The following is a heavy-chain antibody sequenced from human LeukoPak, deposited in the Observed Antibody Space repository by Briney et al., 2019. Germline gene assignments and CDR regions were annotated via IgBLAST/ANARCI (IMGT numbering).Heavy chain of an antibody. CDR2: INHSGST. Sequence: SETLSLTCAVYGGSFSGYYWSWIRQPPGKGLEWIGEINHSGSTNYNPSLKSRVTISVDTSKNQSSLKLSSVTAADTAVYYCARRDIVGATRGFDYWGQGTLVTVSS. CDR1: GGSFSGYY. V-gene: IGHV4-34*01. CDR3: ARRDIVGATRGFDY. J-gene: IGHJ4*02. D-gene: IGHD1-26*01.